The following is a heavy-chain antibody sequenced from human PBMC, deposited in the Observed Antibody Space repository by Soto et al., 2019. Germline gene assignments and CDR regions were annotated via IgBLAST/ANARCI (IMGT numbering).Heavy chain of an antibody. Sequence: SETLSLTCTVSGGSISSGSYYWGWIRQPPGKGLEWIGNIYYSGSTYYNPSLKSRVAISVDTSKNQFSLKLSSVTAADAAVYYCASPRGPYSSSWYVDYWGQGTLVTVSS. CDR1: GGSISSGSYY. J-gene: IGHJ4*02. D-gene: IGHD6-13*01. V-gene: IGHV4-39*01. CDR2: IYYSGST. CDR3: ASPRGPYSSSWYVDY.